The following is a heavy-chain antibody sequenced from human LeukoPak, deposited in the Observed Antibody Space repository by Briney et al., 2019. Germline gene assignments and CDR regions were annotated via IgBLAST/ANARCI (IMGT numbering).Heavy chain of an antibody. J-gene: IGHJ6*04. CDR2: ISSSGSTI. Sequence: QPGGSLRLSCAASGFTFSSYEMNWVRQAPGKGPEWVSYISSSGSTIYYAVSVKGRFTISRDNAKNSLYLQMNSLRAEDTAVYYCASLTSSSWYNYYYYGMDVWGKGTTVTVSS. V-gene: IGHV3-48*03. CDR1: GFTFSSYE. CDR3: ASLTSSSWYNYYYYGMDV. D-gene: IGHD6-13*01.